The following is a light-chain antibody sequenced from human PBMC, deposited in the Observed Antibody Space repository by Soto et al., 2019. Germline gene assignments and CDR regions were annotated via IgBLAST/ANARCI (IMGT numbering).Light chain of an antibody. CDR1: SSDVGSYNL. J-gene: IGLJ2*01. CDR3: CSYAGSSTFVV. Sequence: LTQPAAVSGCPGQSITISCTGTSSDVGSYNLVSWYQQHPGKAPKLMIYEVSKRPSGVSNRFSGSKSGNTASLTISGLQAEDEADYYCCSYAGSSTFVVFGGGTKVTVL. V-gene: IGLV2-23*02. CDR2: EVS.